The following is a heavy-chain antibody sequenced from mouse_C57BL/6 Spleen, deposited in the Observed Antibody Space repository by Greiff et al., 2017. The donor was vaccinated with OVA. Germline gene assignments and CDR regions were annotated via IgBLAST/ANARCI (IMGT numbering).Heavy chain of an antibody. D-gene: IGHD4-1*01. V-gene: IGHV1-81*01. J-gene: IGHJ2*01. CDR1: GYTFTSYG. CDR2: IYPRSGNT. Sequence: VHLVESGAELARPGASVKLSCTASGYTFTSYGISWVKQRTGQGLEWIGEIYPRSGNTYYNEKFKGKATLTADKSSSTAYMELRSLTSEDSAVYFCARDEGGTWYFDYWGQGTTLTVSS. CDR3: ARDEGGTWYFDY.